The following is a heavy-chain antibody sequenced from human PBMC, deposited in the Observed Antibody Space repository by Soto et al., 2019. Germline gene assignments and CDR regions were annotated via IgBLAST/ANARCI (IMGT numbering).Heavy chain of an antibody. V-gene: IGHV3-48*02. CDR3: AKTGRNDYVWGSYRPNGGDAFDI. CDR1: GFTFSRYS. CDR2: ISISSTTI. D-gene: IGHD3-16*02. J-gene: IGHJ3*02. Sequence: EVQLMESGGGLVQPGGSLRLSCAVTGFTFSRYSMNWVRQAPGKGLEWVSYISISSTTIHYADSVKGRFTISRDNAKNSLYLQMNSLRDEDTAVYYCAKTGRNDYVWGSYRPNGGDAFDIWGQGAMVTVSS.